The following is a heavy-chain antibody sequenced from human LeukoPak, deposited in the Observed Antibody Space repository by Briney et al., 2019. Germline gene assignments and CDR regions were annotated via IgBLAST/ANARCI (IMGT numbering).Heavy chain of an antibody. CDR2: ISYDGSNK. V-gene: IGHV3-30*18. CDR3: AKSRDGYNSAADY. J-gene: IGHJ4*02. Sequence: GRSLRLSCAASGFTFSSYGMHWVRQAPGKGLEWVAVISYDGSNKYYADSVKGRFTISRDNSKNTLYLQMNSLRAEDTAVYYCAKSRDGYNSAADYWGQGTLVTVSS. D-gene: IGHD5-24*01. CDR1: GFTFSSYG.